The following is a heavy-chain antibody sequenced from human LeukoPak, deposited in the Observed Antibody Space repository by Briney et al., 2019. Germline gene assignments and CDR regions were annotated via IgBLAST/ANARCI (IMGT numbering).Heavy chain of an antibody. Sequence: SVKVSCKASGGTFSSYAISWVRQAPGQGLEWMGGIIPIFGTANYAQKFQGRVTITTDESTSTAYMGLSSLRSEDTAVYYCARAPHLIEYSSSSPLGYWGQGTLVTVSS. J-gene: IGHJ4*02. CDR1: GGTFSSYA. CDR2: IIPIFGTA. CDR3: ARAPHLIEYSSSSPLGY. D-gene: IGHD6-6*01. V-gene: IGHV1-69*05.